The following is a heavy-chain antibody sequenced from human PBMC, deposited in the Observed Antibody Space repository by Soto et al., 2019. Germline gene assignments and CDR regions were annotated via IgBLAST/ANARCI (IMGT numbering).Heavy chain of an antibody. V-gene: IGHV5-10-1*01. CDR3: AATGYTYGYHFDH. D-gene: IGHD5-18*01. CDR1: GYTFTSYW. CDR2: IDPSDSST. Sequence: GESLKISCKASGYTFTSYWITWVRQMPGRGLEWMGRIDPSDSSTNYSPSFQGHVTISTDKSITTAHLQWSSLKVSDTAMYYCAATGYTYGYHFDHWGQGTQVTVSS. J-gene: IGHJ4*02.